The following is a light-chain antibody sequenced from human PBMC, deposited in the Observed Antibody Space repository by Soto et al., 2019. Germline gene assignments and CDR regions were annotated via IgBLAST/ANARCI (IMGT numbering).Light chain of an antibody. J-gene: IGKJ5*01. CDR1: QTVYSD. V-gene: IGKV3-15*01. CDR3: QQYNNWPPT. Sequence: EVVMTQSPDTLSVSPGEGATLSCRASQTVYSDLAWYQQKPGQAPRLLIYGASTRATGIPARFSGRGSGTEFTLTISSLQSEDFAVYYCQQYNNWPPTFGRGTRLEI. CDR2: GAS.